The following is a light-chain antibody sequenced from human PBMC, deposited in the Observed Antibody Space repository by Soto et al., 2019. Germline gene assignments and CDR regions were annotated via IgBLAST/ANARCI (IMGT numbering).Light chain of an antibody. CDR1: QSLRSS. J-gene: IGKJ4*01. CDR2: DAS. V-gene: IGKV3-20*01. CDR3: QQFRSSPLT. Sequence: MTQSTDTLSVPLGERAPLSCRASQSLRSSLAWYQQKPGQAPRLLIYDASTRASGIPDRFSGSGSGTDFTLTISRVEPEDFAVYYCQQFRSSPLTFGGGTKVDI.